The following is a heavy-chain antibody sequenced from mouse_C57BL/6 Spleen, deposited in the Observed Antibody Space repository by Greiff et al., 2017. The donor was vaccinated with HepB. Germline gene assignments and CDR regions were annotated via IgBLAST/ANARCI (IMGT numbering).Heavy chain of an antibody. Sequence: VQLQQSGAELVKPGASVKISCKASGYAFSSYWMNWVKQRPGKGLEWIGQIYPGDGDTNYNGKFKGKATLTADKSSSTAYMQLSSLTSEDSAVYFCARGDYSNYVPDYWGQGTTLTVSS. CDR3: ARGDYSNYVPDY. J-gene: IGHJ2*01. D-gene: IGHD2-5*01. V-gene: IGHV1-80*01. CDR2: IYPGDGDT. CDR1: GYAFSSYW.